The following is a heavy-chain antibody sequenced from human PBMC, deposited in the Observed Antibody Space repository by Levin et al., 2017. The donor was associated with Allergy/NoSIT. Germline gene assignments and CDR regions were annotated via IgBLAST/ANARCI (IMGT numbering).Heavy chain of an antibody. D-gene: IGHD2-21*02. V-gene: IGHV4-31*03. CDR1: GGSISSGGYY. J-gene: IGHJ5*02. CDR3: ARDGRTALDP. CDR2: IYYSGST. Sequence: SETLSLTCTVSGGSISSGGYYWSWIRQHPGKGLEWIGYIYYSGSTYYNPSLKSRVTISVDTSKNQFSLKLSSVTAADTAVYYCARDGRTALDPWGQGTLVTVSS.